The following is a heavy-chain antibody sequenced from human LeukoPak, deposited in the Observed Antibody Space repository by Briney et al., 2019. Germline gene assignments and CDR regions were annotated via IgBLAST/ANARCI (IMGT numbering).Heavy chain of an antibody. CDR1: GGTFSSYV. D-gene: IGHD6-19*01. Sequence: GASVKVSCKACGGTFSSYVISWVRQAPGQGLQWMGGIIPLFGTTKYAQKFQGRVSITTDESTSTAYMELSSLRSEDTAVYYCARGPRHSYSSDYPAYYFYMDVWDNGTTVTVSS. J-gene: IGHJ6*03. V-gene: IGHV1-69*05. CDR2: IIPLFGTT. CDR3: ARGPRHSYSSDYPAYYFYMDV.